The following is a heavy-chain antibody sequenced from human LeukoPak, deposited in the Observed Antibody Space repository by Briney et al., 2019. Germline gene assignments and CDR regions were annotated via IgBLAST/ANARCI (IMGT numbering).Heavy chain of an antibody. CDR1: GGSFSGYY. V-gene: IGHV4-34*01. CDR2: INHSGST. CDR3: ARGPFRYSYGRWGY. D-gene: IGHD5-18*01. Sequence: PSETLSLTCAVYGGSFSGYYWSWIRQPPGKGLEWIGEINHSGSTNYDPSLKSRVTISVDTSKNQFSLKLSSVTAADTAVYYCARGPFRYSYGRWGYWGQGTLVTVSS. J-gene: IGHJ4*02.